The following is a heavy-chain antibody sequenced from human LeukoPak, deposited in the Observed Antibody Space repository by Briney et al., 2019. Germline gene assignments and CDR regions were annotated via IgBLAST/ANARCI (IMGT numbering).Heavy chain of an antibody. CDR1: GFTFSDYH. Sequence: GGSLRLSCAASGFTFSDYHMNWVRQAPGKGLEWVSYISGSGNTRYYEDSVRGRFTISRDNAKNSLYLQMNSLRAEDTAVYFCARDPGITMVRGIIPYYYYYMDVWGTGTTVTVSS. J-gene: IGHJ6*03. CDR2: ISGSGNTR. D-gene: IGHD3-10*01. V-gene: IGHV3-11*04. CDR3: ARDPGITMVRGIIPYYYYYMDV.